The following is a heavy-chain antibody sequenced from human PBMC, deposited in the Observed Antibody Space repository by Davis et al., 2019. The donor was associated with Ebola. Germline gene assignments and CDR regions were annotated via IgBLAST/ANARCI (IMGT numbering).Heavy chain of an antibody. CDR2: ISSSGSTI. V-gene: IGHV3-11*01. Sequence: GESLKISCAASGFTFSDYYMSWIRQAPGKGLEWVSYISSSGSTIYYADSVKGRFTISRDNSKNTLYLQMNSLRAEDTAVYYCASSRGTIPYYYGMDVWGQGTTVTVSS. J-gene: IGHJ6*02. D-gene: IGHD1-1*01. CDR1: GFTFSDYY. CDR3: ASSRGTIPYYYGMDV.